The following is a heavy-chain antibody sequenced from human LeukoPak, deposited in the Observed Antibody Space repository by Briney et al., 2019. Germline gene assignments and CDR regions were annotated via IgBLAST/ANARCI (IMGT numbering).Heavy chain of an antibody. D-gene: IGHD6-19*01. Sequence: GGSLRLSCAASGFTFSSYWMSWVRQVPGKGVEWVANIKKDGSKKKYVDSVKGRFTISRDNAENSLYLQMNSLRVEDTAVYYCVREGGSDWYSGWFDPWGQGTLVTVSS. CDR2: IKKDGSKK. CDR3: VREGGSDWYSGWFDP. CDR1: GFTFSSYW. V-gene: IGHV3-7*01. J-gene: IGHJ5*02.